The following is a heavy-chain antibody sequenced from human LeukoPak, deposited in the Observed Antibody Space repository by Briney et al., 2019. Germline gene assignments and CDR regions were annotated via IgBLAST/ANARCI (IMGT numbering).Heavy chain of an antibody. CDR1: GYTFTSYG. Sequence: ASVKVPCKASGYTFTSYGISWVRQAPGQGLEWMGWISAYNGNTNYAQKLQGRVTMTTDTSTSTAYMELRSLRSDDTAVYYCAREGQLLWFGELSFDYWGQGTLVTVSS. V-gene: IGHV1-18*01. D-gene: IGHD3-10*01. CDR3: AREGQLLWFGELSFDY. J-gene: IGHJ4*02. CDR2: ISAYNGNT.